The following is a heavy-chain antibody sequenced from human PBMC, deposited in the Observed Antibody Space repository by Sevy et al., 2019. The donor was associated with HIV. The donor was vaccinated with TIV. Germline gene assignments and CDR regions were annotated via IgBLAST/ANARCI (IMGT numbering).Heavy chain of an antibody. V-gene: IGHV4-4*02. Sequence: SETLSLTCAVSGGSISSSNWWSWVRQPPGKGLEWIGETYHSGSTNYNPSLKSRVTISVDKSKNQFSLKLSSVTAADTAVYYCARDNYSNYGYYYYGMDVWGQGTTVTVSS. J-gene: IGHJ6*02. CDR2: TYHSGST. CDR3: ARDNYSNYGYYYYGMDV. CDR1: GGSISSSNW. D-gene: IGHD4-4*01.